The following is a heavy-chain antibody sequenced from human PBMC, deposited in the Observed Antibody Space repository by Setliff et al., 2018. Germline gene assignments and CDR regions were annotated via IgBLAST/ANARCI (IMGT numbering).Heavy chain of an antibody. V-gene: IGHV3-23*01. J-gene: IGHJ4*02. Sequence: ESLKISCTTSGFTFFSYTMNWVRQAPGKGLEWVSAITDDGDTKHYAGSVKGRFTIDRDNTNSKLYLQMNSLRVEDTALYYCAKSSGSSSATNLEYLGPGTLVTVSS. CDR1: GFTFFSYT. CDR3: AKSSGSSSATNLEY. D-gene: IGHD3-10*01. CDR2: ITDDGDTK.